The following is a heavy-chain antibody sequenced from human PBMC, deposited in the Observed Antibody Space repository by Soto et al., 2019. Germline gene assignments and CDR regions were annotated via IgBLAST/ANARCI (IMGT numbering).Heavy chain of an antibody. V-gene: IGHV1-18*01. D-gene: IGHD3-10*01. J-gene: IGHJ4*01. Sequence: ASVKVSCKASGYTFTDYGVTWVRQAPGQGLEWMGWISAYSGSTDYAQNVQGRVTMTTDTSTTTAYVELRTLRSDDTAIYYCARGYFYGSGTYPIDYWGQGTLVTVYS. CDR3: ARGYFYGSGTYPIDY. CDR1: GYTFTDYG. CDR2: ISAYSGST.